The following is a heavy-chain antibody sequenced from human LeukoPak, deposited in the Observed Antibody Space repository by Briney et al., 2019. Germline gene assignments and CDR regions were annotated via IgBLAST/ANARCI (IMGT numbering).Heavy chain of an antibody. V-gene: IGHV4-4*07. J-gene: IGHJ5*02. CDR3: ARDITIFGVAPQNWFDP. CDR2: IYTSGST. Sequence: SETLSLTCTVSGGSISSYYWSWIRQPAGKGLEWIGRIYTSGSTNYNPSLKSRVTMSVDTSKNQFSLKLSSVTAADTAVYYCARDITIFGVAPQNWFDPWGQETLVTVSS. CDR1: GGSISSYY. D-gene: IGHD3-3*01.